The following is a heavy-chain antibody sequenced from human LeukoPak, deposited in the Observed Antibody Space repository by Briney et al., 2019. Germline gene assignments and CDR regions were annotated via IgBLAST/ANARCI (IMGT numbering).Heavy chain of an antibody. CDR1: GFTFSDYY. CDR2: ISGSGGII. CDR3: ASRSGRGEFDASDI. J-gene: IGHJ3*02. V-gene: IGHV3-11*01. D-gene: IGHD3-16*01. Sequence: GGSLRLSCAASGFTFSDYYVSWIRQAPGKGLEWVLYISGSGGIIYYTDSVKGRFTLSRDNAKNSVYLQMNTLRAEDTAVYYCASRSGRGEFDASDIWGQGTMVTVSS.